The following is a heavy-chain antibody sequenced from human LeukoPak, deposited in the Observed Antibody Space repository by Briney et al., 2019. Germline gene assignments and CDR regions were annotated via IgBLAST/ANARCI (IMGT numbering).Heavy chain of an antibody. CDR2: ISWNSGSI. D-gene: IGHD3-22*01. CDR3: AKDKSSGYYVFDY. V-gene: IGHV3-9*01. Sequence: PGGSLRLSCAASGFTFDDYAMHWVRQAPGKGLEWVSGISWNSGSIGYADSVKGRFTISRDNAKNSLYLQMNSLRAEDTALYYCAKDKSSGYYVFDYWGQGTLVTVSS. J-gene: IGHJ4*02. CDR1: GFTFDDYA.